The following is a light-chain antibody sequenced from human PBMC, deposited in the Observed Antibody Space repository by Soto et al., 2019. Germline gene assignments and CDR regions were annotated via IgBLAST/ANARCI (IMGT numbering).Light chain of an antibody. V-gene: IGLV2-14*03. J-gene: IGLJ1*01. CDR3: NSYTSSSTYV. Sequence: QSVLTQPASVSGSPGQSIAISCTGTSSDVGGYNYVTWYQQHPGKAPKLMIYDVSNRPSGVSDRFSGSKSGNTASLTISGLQAEDEGDYYCNSYTSSSTYVFGTGTKLTV. CDR1: SSDVGGYNY. CDR2: DVS.